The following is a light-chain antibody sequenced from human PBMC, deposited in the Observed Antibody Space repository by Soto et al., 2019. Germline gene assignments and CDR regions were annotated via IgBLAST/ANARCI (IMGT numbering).Light chain of an antibody. Sequence: QSALTQPASVSGSPGQSVTIPCTGTNSDLGNYQYVSWYQQYPGKPPQLLIYEVTNRPLGVSNRFSGSKSGNTASLTISGLQAEDEADYYCSSYTTTITVFGGGTKVTVL. V-gene: IGLV2-14*01. CDR2: EVT. CDR3: SSYTTTITV. J-gene: IGLJ3*02. CDR1: NSDLGNYQY.